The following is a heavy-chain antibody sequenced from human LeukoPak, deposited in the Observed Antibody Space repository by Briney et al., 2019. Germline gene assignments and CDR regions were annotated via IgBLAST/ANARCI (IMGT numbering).Heavy chain of an antibody. Sequence: SVKVSCKASGGTFSSYAISWVRQAPGQGLEWMGRIIPILGIANYAQKFQGRVTITADKSTSTAYMELSSLRSEDTAVYYCARGDHYSSGWPDAFDIWGQGTMVTVSS. D-gene: IGHD6-19*01. CDR3: ARGDHYSSGWPDAFDI. V-gene: IGHV1-69*04. J-gene: IGHJ3*02. CDR1: GGTFSSYA. CDR2: IIPILGIA.